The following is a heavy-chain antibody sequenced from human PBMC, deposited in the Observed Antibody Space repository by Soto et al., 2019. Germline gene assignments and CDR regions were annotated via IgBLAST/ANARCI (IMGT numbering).Heavy chain of an antibody. CDR2: ISSSSSTI. V-gene: IGHV3-48*02. CDR3: AREDDFWSGRLSYGMDV. CDR1: GFTFSSYS. Sequence: PGGSLRLSCAASGFTFSSYSMNWVRQAPGKGLEWVSYISSSSSTIYYADSVKGRFTISRDNAKNSLYLQMNSLRDEDTAVYYCAREDDFWSGRLSYGMDVWGQGTTVTVSS. D-gene: IGHD3-3*01. J-gene: IGHJ6*02.